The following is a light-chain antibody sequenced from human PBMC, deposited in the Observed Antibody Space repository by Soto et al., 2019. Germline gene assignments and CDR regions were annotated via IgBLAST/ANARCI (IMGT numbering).Light chain of an antibody. V-gene: IGKV1-5*03. Sequence: DIQMTQSPSTLSASVGDRVTITCRASQSISSWLAWYQQKPGKAPKLLIYKASSLESGVPSRFSGSGSGTAFTLTISSLQPDDVATYYCHQYNSYPYTVGQGTKLEIK. CDR3: HQYNSYPYT. J-gene: IGKJ2*01. CDR1: QSISSW. CDR2: KAS.